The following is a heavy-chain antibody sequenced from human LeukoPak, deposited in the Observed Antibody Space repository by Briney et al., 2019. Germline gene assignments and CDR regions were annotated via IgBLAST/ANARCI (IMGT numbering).Heavy chain of an antibody. J-gene: IGHJ4*02. CDR2: ISGSGGST. CDR3: AKAKGAIYSYGDYVGAQNY. D-gene: IGHD4-17*01. CDR1: GFTFSSYA. Sequence: TGGSLRLSCAASGFTFSSYAMSWVRQAPGKGLEWVSAISGSGGSTYYADSVKGRFTISRDNSKNTLYLQMNSLRAGDTAVYYCAKAKGAIYSYGDYVGAQNYWGQGTLVTVSS. V-gene: IGHV3-23*01.